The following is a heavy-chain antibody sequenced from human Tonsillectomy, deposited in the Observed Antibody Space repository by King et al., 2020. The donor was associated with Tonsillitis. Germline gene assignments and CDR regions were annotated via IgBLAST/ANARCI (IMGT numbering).Heavy chain of an antibody. Sequence: QLVQSGAEVKKPGESLKISCKGSGYNFTNSWIAWVRQMPGKGLEWMGIIYPGDSGIRYSPSFQGQVTISADKSISTAYLQWSSLKASDTAIYYCARWPWLEGDWFDPWGQGTLVTVSS. V-gene: IGHV5-51*01. CDR1: GYNFTNSW. CDR3: ARWPWLEGDWFDP. D-gene: IGHD6-19*01. CDR2: IYPGDSGI. J-gene: IGHJ5*02.